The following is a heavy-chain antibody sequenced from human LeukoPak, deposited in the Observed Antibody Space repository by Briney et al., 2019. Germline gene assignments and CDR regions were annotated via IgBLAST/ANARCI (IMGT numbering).Heavy chain of an antibody. D-gene: IGHD1-1*01. V-gene: IGHV4-38-2*02. CDR2: IYHSGTT. Sequence: SETLSLTCTVSGYSISSGYYWGWIRQPPGKRLEWIGSIYHSGTTYYNPSLKSRITISHDTSKNQFSLKVNSVTAADTASYYCTREEGGTTVDYWGQGTLVTVSS. CDR3: TREEGGTTVDY. CDR1: GYSISSGYY. J-gene: IGHJ4*02.